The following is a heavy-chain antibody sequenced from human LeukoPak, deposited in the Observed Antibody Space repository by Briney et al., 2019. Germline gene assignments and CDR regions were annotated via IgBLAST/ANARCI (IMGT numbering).Heavy chain of an antibody. D-gene: IGHD3-3*01. V-gene: IGHV1-18*01. CDR1: GYTFTSYG. Sequence: ASVKVSCKASGYTFTSYGISWVRQAPGQGLEWMGWINAYNGNTNYAQKLQGRVTMTTDTSTSTAYMELRSLRSDDTAVYYCARRDYDFWSGYYHPTFDYWGQGTLVTVSS. J-gene: IGHJ4*02. CDR2: INAYNGNT. CDR3: ARRDYDFWSGYYHPTFDY.